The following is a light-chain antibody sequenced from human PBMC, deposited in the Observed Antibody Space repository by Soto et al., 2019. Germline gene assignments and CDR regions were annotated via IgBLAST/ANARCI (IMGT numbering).Light chain of an antibody. CDR1: VIGSIS. V-gene: IGLV3-21*02. CDR3: QVWDSSSDHVI. CDR2: DDS. J-gene: IGLJ2*01. Sequence: SYELTQPHSVSVAPGQTASITCGGNVIGSISVHWYQQKPGQAPVLVVFDDSDRPSGIPERFSGSNSRNTATLTISRVEAGDEADYYCQVWDSSSDHVIFGGGTKLTVL.